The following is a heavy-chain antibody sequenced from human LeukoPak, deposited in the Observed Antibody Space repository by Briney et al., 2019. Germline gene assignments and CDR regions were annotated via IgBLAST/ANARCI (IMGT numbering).Heavy chain of an antibody. Sequence: PSETLSLTCAVYGGSFSGYYWSWIRQPPGKGLEWVGYIYYSGSTNYSPSLKSRVTISLDTSKNQFSLKLSSVTAADTAVYYCARALRQWLVGGFAYWGQGALVTVSS. J-gene: IGHJ4*02. D-gene: IGHD6-19*01. V-gene: IGHV4-59*01. CDR3: ARALRQWLVGGFAY. CDR2: IYYSGST. CDR1: GGSFSGYY.